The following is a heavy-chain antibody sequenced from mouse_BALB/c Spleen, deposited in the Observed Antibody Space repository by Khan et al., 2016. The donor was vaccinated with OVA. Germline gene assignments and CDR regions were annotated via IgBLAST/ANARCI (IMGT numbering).Heavy chain of an antibody. V-gene: IGHV9-1*02. J-gene: IGHJ2*01. CDR1: GYTFTDYG. CDR2: INTYTGEA. D-gene: IGHD2-1*01. Sequence: QIQLVQSGPELKKPGETVRISCKASGYTFTDYGVNWVKQAPGKGLMWMGWINTYTGEATYVDEFKGRFGFSLETCANTAELQIYNLKNEDMATYFCAGSRANYLLDLWGQGTTRPVSS. CDR3: AGSRANYLLDL.